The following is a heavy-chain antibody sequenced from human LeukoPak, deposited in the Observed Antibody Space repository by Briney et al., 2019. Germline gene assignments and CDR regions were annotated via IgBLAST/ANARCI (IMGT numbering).Heavy chain of an antibody. Sequence: GASVKVSCKASGGTFSSYAISWVRQAPGQGLEWMGGIIPIFGTANYAQKFQGRVTITTDESTSTAYMELSSLRSEDTAVYYCARGRYSGYDGPFDYWGQGTLVTVSS. V-gene: IGHV1-69*05. CDR3: ARGRYSGYDGPFDY. J-gene: IGHJ4*02. CDR1: GGTFSSYA. D-gene: IGHD5-12*01. CDR2: IIPIFGTA.